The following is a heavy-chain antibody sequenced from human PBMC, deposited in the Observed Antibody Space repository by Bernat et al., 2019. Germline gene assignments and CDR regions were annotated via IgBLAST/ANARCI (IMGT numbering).Heavy chain of an antibody. V-gene: IGHV3-23*04. CDR1: GFMFRNYA. J-gene: IGHJ1*01. Sequence: EVQLVESGGTLVQPGGSLRLSCEGSGFMFRNYAMNWVRQAPGKGLEWVSVISGDGVSTFYADSVKGRFTISRDNSKNTLILQMNSLTADDTATYYCAKGNIAVLPAAPHAWGQGTWVTVSS. CDR3: AKGNIAVLPAAPHA. CDR2: ISGDGVST. D-gene: IGHD2-2*01.